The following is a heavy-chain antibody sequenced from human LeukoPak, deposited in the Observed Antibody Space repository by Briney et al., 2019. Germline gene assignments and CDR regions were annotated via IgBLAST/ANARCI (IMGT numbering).Heavy chain of an antibody. CDR3: ARNQAVAANRGASDV. CDR1: GYSISSNNW. Sequence: SETLSLTCAVSGYSISSNNWGAWVRQPPGKGLEGMGDIYYNGNTYYNPYNASLTNRVTMSGDTSNHHFSLKLDSVTEIDTAMYYCARNQAVAANRGASDVWGQGTMVTVSS. J-gene: IGHJ3*01. CDR2: IYYNGNT. D-gene: IGHD6-19*01. V-gene: IGHV4-28*01.